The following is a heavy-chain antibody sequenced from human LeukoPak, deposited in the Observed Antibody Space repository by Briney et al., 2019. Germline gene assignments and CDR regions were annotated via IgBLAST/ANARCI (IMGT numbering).Heavy chain of an antibody. CDR1: GFTFSSYS. V-gene: IGHV3-21*01. J-gene: IGHJ4*02. CDR3: ARDWIAVAGTEVDFDY. Sequence: GGSLRLSCAASGFTFSSYSMNWVRQAPGKGLEWVSSISSSSSYIYYADSVKGRFTISRDNAKNSLYLQMNSLRAEDTAVYYCARDWIAVAGTEVDFDYWGQGTLVTVSS. D-gene: IGHD6-19*01. CDR2: ISSSSSYI.